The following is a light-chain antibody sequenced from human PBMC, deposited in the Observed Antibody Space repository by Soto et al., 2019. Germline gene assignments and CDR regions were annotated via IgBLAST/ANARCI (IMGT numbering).Light chain of an antibody. V-gene: IGLV2-14*03. Sequence: QSVLTQPASVSGSPGQSITFFCTGTSSDVGSYDYVSWHQQHPGKATKLIIYDVNNRPSGVPSRFSGSKSGNTASLIISGLQTEDEADYYCCAYSTSGTHVFGTGTKVTVL. CDR1: SSDVGSYDY. J-gene: IGLJ1*01. CDR3: CAYSTSGTHV. CDR2: DVN.